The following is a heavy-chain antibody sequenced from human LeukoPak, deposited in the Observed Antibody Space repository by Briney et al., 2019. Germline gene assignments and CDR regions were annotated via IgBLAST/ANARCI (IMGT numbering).Heavy chain of an antibody. D-gene: IGHD3-10*01. CDR2: INPNSGGT. CDR3: ARDLLYNCSGSYYGGFSD. Sequence: GASVKVSYKASRYTFTGYYMLWVGQAPGQGLEGMGWINPNSGGTNYAQQFQGRVTMSRDTSISSAYMELSRLRSDDTAVYYCARDLLYNCSGSYYGGFSDWGQGTLVTVSS. J-gene: IGHJ4*02. V-gene: IGHV1-2*02. CDR1: RYTFTGYY.